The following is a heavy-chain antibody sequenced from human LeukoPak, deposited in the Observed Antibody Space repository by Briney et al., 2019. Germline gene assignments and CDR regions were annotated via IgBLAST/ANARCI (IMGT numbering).Heavy chain of an antibody. CDR2: INHNGGT. V-gene: IGHV4-34*01. D-gene: IGHD6-6*01. J-gene: IGHJ3*02. CDR1: SGSFTGFY. CDR3: ARRGSYPNAFDI. Sequence: SETLSLTCAVYSGSFTGFYWSWLRQSPGRGLEWIGEINHNGGTNYTPSLKSRVTISLDMSKNQFSLKLSSVTAADTAVYFCARRGSYPNAFDIWGQGAMITVSS.